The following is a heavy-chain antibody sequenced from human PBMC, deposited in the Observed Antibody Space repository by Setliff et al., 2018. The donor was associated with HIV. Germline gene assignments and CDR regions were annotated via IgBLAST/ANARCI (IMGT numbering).Heavy chain of an antibody. CDR3: ARVPYRSVWFSGGHDAFDI. D-gene: IGHD6-19*01. Sequence: ASVKVSCKASGYTFTGYYMHWVRQAPGQGLEWMGWINPNSGGTNYAQKFQGRVTMTRDTSTNTAYMDLRSLRSDDTAVYYCARVPYRSVWFSGGHDAFDIWGQGTMVTVSS. V-gene: IGHV1-2*02. CDR2: INPNSGGT. J-gene: IGHJ3*02. CDR1: GYTFTGYY.